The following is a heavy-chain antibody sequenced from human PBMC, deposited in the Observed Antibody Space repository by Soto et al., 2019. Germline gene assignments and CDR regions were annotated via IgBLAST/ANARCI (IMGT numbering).Heavy chain of an antibody. D-gene: IGHD2-15*01. J-gene: IGHJ4*02. CDR3: VKVSGYCTGGSCFSYFDY. Sequence: GGSLRLSCAASGFTFSSYAMSWVRQAPGKGLEWVSVISGSGGSTYYADSVKGRFTISRDNSKNTLYLQMNSLRAEDTAVYYCVKVSGYCTGGSCFSYFDYWGQGALVTVSS. CDR2: ISGSGGST. V-gene: IGHV3-23*01. CDR1: GFTFSSYA.